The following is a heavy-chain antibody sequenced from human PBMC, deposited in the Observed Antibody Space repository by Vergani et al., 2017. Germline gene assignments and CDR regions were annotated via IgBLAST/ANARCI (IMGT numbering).Heavy chain of an antibody. D-gene: IGHD5-24*01. Sequence: QMQLVQSGAEVKKTGSSVKVSCKASGYTFTYRYLHWVRQAPGQALEWMGWITPFNGNTNYAQKFQDRVTITRDRSMSTAYMELSSLRYENTARYYCARGREMITMYACDIWGQRTVVLVSS. CDR1: GYTFTYRY. CDR2: ITPFNGNT. J-gene: IGHJ3*02. V-gene: IGHV1-45*02. CDR3: ARGREMITMYACDI.